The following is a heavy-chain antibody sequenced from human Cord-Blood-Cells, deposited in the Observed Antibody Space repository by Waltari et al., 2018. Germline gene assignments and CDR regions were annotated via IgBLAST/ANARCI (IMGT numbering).Heavy chain of an antibody. J-gene: IGHJ6*02. V-gene: IGHV1-24*01. CDR2: FDPEDGET. CDR1: GSTLTELS. CDR3: ATELGGYDFYYYGMDV. Sequence: QVQLVQSGAEVKKPGASGKVSCTVSGSTLTELSIHWVRAAPGKGLEWMGGFDPEDGETIYAQKFQGRVTMTEDTSTDTAYMELSSLRSEDTAVYYCATELGGYDFYYYGMDVWGQGTTVTVSS. D-gene: IGHD5-12*01.